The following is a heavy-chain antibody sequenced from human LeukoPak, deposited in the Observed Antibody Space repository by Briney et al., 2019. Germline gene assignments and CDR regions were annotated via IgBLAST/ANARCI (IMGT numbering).Heavy chain of an antibody. V-gene: IGHV4-34*01. CDR2: INHSGST. J-gene: IGHJ4*02. D-gene: IGHD1-26*01. Sequence: SETLSLTCAVYGGSFSGYYWSWIRQPSGKGLEWIGEINHSGSTNYNPSLKSRVTISVDTSKNQFSLKLSSVTAADTAVYYCARTGRWELRKSDYWGQGTLVTVSS. CDR1: GGSFSGYY. CDR3: ARTGRWELRKSDY.